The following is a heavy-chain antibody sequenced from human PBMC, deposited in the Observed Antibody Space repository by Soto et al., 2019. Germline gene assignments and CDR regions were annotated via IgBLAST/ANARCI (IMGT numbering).Heavy chain of an antibody. V-gene: IGHV3-30*18. CDR2: ISYDGNNK. CDR3: AKGGSGNYLTYYYYYGMDV. Sequence: PVGSLRLSCAASGFSLSNNGMHWVRQAPGKGLEWVAVISYDGNNKYYADSVKGRFTISRDNSKNTVYLEMNNLRAEDTAMYYCAKGGSGNYLTYYYYYGMDVWGQGTTVTVS. J-gene: IGHJ6*02. CDR1: GFSLSNNG. D-gene: IGHD3-22*01.